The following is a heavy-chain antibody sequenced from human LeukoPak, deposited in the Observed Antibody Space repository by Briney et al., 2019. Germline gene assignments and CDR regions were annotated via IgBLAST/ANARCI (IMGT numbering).Heavy chain of an antibody. V-gene: IGHV3-23*01. Sequence: PGGSLRLSCEAPGFTFSTFAMIWVRQPPGKGLEWVSSIFPSGGEIHYADSVRGRFTISRDNSKSTLSLQMNSLRAEDTAVYYCAKGGYTDVMIDYWGQGTLVTVSS. CDR1: GFTFSTFA. D-gene: IGHD5-18*01. CDR2: IFPSGGEI. CDR3: AKGGYTDVMIDY. J-gene: IGHJ4*02.